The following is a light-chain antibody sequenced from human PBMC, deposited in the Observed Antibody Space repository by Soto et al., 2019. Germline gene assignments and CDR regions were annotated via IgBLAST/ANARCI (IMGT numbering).Light chain of an antibody. CDR3: QQYGSSSIT. Sequence: EIVLTQSPGTLSLSPGDRATLSCRASQSVGSIYLAWYQQRPGQAPRLLIYGASNRATGIPVRFSGSGSGTDFTLTISGLEPEDFAVYYSQQYGSSSITFGQGTRLEIK. V-gene: IGKV3-20*01. J-gene: IGKJ5*01. CDR2: GAS. CDR1: QSVGSIY.